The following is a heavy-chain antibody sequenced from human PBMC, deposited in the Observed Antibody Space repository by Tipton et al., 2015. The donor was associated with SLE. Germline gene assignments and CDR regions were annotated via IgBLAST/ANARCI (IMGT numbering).Heavy chain of an antibody. V-gene: IGHV4-59*08. J-gene: IGHJ4*02. CDR3: ARQRGGDFDY. D-gene: IGHD2-15*01. CDR2: MYNSGST. Sequence: TLSLTCSVSGGSISNYYWSWIRQPPGKGLEWIGWGGIGYMYNSGSTNYNPSLKSRVTISVDTSKNQFSLNLSSVTAADTAVYYCARQRGGDFDYWGQGTLVTVSS. CDR1: GGSISNYY.